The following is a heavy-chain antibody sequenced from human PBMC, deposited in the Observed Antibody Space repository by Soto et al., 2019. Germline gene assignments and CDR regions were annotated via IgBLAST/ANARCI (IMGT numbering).Heavy chain of an antibody. V-gene: IGHV3-9*01. CDR3: VKDGLTSVFGLVHDGSDI. CDR1: GFTFGDYG. CDR2: ISWNSGNI. J-gene: IGHJ3*02. D-gene: IGHD3-3*01. Sequence: GGSLRLSCVASGFTFGDYGMHWVRQAPGRGPEWVSGISWNSGNIGYAETVKGRFTISRDNAKNSLYLQMNSLRAEDTALYYCVKDGLTSVFGLVHDGSDIWGHGTMVTVSS.